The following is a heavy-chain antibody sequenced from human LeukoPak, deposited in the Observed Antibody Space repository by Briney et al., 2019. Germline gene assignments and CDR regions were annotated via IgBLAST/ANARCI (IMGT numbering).Heavy chain of an antibody. V-gene: IGHV1-69*13. CDR1: GGTFSSYA. CDR2: IIPIFGTA. J-gene: IGHJ6*02. D-gene: IGHD6-19*01. Sequence: GASVKVSCKASGGTFSSYAISWVRQAPGQGLEWMGGIIPIFGTANYAQKFQGRVTITADESTSTAYMELSSLRSEDTAVYYCARGSWSSGWPYYYYYGMDVWGQGTTVTVSS. CDR3: ARGSWSSGWPYYYYYGMDV.